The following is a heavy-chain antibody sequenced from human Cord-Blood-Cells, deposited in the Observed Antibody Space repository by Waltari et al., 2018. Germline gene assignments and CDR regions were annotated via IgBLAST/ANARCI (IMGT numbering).Heavy chain of an antibody. D-gene: IGHD3-3*01. CDR2: INPNSGGK. CDR3: ARGGDTIFGVVIIPHFDY. CDR1: GYTFTGYY. V-gene: IGHV1-2*02. Sequence: QVQPVQSGAEVKKPGASVKVSCKASGYTFTGYYMHWVRQAPGQGLEWMGWINPNSGGKNYAQKFQGRVTMTRDTSISTAYMELSRLRSDDTAVYYCARGGDTIFGVVIIPHFDYWGQGTLVTVSS. J-gene: IGHJ4*02.